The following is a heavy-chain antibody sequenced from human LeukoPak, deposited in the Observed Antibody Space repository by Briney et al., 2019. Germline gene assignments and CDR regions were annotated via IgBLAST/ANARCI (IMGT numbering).Heavy chain of an antibody. D-gene: IGHD3-10*01. CDR1: GYTFTGYY. V-gene: IGHV1-2*06. Sequence: ASVKVSCKASGYTFTGYYMHWVRQAPGQGLEWMGRINPNSGGTNYAQKFQGRVTMTRDTSISTAYMELSRLRSDDTAVYYCARGVYGRSLLYMPPDDYWGQGTLVTVSS. J-gene: IGHJ4*02. CDR3: ARGVYGRSLLYMPPDDY. CDR2: INPNSGGT.